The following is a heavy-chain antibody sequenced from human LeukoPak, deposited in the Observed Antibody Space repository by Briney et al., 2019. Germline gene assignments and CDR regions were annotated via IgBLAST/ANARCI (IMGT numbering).Heavy chain of an antibody. V-gene: IGHV3-21*01. Sequence: GGSLRLSCAASGFTFSSYSMNWVRQAPGKGLEWVSSISSSSRYIYYADSVKGRFNISRDNAKNTLYLQMNSLRAEDTAVYYCARGQAQQWLVSPWNYYYMDVWGKGTTVTISS. CDR1: GFTFSSYS. D-gene: IGHD6-19*01. CDR2: ISSSSRYI. J-gene: IGHJ6*03. CDR3: ARGQAQQWLVSPWNYYYMDV.